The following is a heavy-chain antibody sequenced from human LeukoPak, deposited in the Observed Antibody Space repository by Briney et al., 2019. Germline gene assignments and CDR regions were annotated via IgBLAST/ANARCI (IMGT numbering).Heavy chain of an antibody. CDR2: IKSDGRT. Sequence: GGSLRLSCAASGLTLSSYWMHWVRQAPGKGLVWVSRIKSDGRTNYADSVKGRFTISRDNAKNTVSLQMNSLRAEDTGVYYCARAPSEIGGYYPEYFRHWGQGTLVIVSS. D-gene: IGHD3-22*01. J-gene: IGHJ1*01. CDR3: ARAPSEIGGYYPEYFRH. V-gene: IGHV3-74*01. CDR1: GLTLSSYW.